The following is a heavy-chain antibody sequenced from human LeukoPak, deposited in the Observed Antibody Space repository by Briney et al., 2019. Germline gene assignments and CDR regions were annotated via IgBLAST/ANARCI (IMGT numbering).Heavy chain of an antibody. D-gene: IGHD3-10*01. CDR2: INGGDYST. J-gene: IGHJ4*02. CDR3: ATANPTPRGINFDS. CDR1: GFTVSTSA. V-gene: IGHV3-23*01. Sequence: LSGGSLRLSCAASGFTVSTSAMSWVRQAPGKGLQWISSINGGDYSTYYADSVKGRFTISRDSSKTILYLQMNSLRTDDTAMYYCATANPTPRGINFDSWGQGTLVTVSS.